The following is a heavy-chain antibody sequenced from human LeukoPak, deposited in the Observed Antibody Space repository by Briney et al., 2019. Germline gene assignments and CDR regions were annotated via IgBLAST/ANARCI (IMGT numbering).Heavy chain of an antibody. D-gene: IGHD4-23*01. CDR1: GFTVSSNY. Sequence: QSGGSLRLSCAASGFTVSSNYMSWVRQAPGKGLEWVSVIYSGGSTYYADSVKGRFTISRDNSKNTLYLQMNSLRAEDTAVYYCARLGPLNYGGNFGLPDYWGQGTLVTVSS. CDR2: IYSGGST. J-gene: IGHJ4*02. V-gene: IGHV3-53*01. CDR3: ARLGPLNYGGNFGLPDY.